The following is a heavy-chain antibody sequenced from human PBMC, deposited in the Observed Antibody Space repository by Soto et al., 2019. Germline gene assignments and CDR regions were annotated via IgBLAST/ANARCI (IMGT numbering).Heavy chain of an antibody. CDR2: IYPGDSDT. CDR1: GYSFTGYW. Sequence: GHALKISCKGSGYSFTGYWNGWVRQMPGKGLEWIVIIYPGDSDTRYSPSFQGQVTISADKSISTAYLQWSSLKASDTGMYYCATWDSSGWYQGYYYYFMEVGGQGTTVPVSS. CDR3: ATWDSSGWYQGYYYYFMEV. J-gene: IGHJ6*02. D-gene: IGHD6-19*01. V-gene: IGHV5-51*01.